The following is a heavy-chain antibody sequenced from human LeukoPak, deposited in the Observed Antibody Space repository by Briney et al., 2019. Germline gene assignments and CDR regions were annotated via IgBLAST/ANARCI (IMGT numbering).Heavy chain of an antibody. CDR3: ARETRIRNYYDSGAYYYGDYFDY. J-gene: IGHJ4*02. Sequence: PGGSLRLSCAASGFTFSSYEMNWVRQAPGKGLEWVSYISSSGSTIYYADSVKGRFTISRDNAKNSLYPQMNSLRAEDTAIYYCARETRIRNYYDSGAYYYGDYFDYWGQGTLVTVSS. V-gene: IGHV3-48*03. D-gene: IGHD3-22*01. CDR2: ISSSGSTI. CDR1: GFTFSSYE.